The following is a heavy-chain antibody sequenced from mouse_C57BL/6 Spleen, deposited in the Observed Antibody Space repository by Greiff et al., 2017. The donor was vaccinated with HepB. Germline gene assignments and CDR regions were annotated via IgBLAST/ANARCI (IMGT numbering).Heavy chain of an antibody. J-gene: IGHJ3*01. D-gene: IGHD2-4*01. V-gene: IGHV1-64*01. Sequence: QVQLQQPGAELVKPGASVKLSCKASGYTFTSYWMHWVKQRPGQGLEWIGMIHPNSGSTNYNEKFKSKATLTVDKSSSTAYMQLSSLTSEDSAVYYCARYGVYYDYDGGFAYWGQGTLVTVS. CDR1: GYTFTSYW. CDR3: ARYGVYYDYDGGFAY. CDR2: IHPNSGST.